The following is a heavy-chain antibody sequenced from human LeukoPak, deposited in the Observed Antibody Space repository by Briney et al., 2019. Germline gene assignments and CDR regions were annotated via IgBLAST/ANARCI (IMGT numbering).Heavy chain of an antibody. D-gene: IGHD3-22*01. CDR1: GFTYNTYW. Sequence: PGGSLRLSCAASGFTYNTYWMSWFRQSPGKGLEWVANIKQDGRRTNYVDSVKGRFTISRDNAKNSLYLQMNSLRDEDTAIYYCAREAPPHDTSDYDFWGQGTLVTVSS. CDR2: IKQDGRRT. CDR3: AREAPPHDTSDYDF. V-gene: IGHV3-7*01. J-gene: IGHJ4*02.